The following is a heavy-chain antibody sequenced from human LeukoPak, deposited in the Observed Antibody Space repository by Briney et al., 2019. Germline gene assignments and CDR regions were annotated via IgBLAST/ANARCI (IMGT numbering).Heavy chain of an antibody. CDR2: ISGSGGST. V-gene: IGHV3-23*01. CDR3: AKDLPLVGATWPFDY. D-gene: IGHD1-26*01. J-gene: IGHJ4*02. CDR1: GFTFSSYG. Sequence: GRSLRLSCAASGFTFSSYGMHWVRQAPGKGLEWVSAISGSGGSTYYADSVKGRFTISRDNSKNTLYLQMNSLRAEDTAVYYCAKDLPLVGATWPFDYWGQGTLVTVSS.